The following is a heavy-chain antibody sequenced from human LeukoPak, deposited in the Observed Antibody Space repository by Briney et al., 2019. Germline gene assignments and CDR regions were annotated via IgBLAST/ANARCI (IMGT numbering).Heavy chain of an antibody. CDR1: GYTLTELS. CDR2: FDPEDGET. Sequence: ASVKVSCKVSGYTLTELSMHWVRQAPGKGLEWMRGFDPEDGETIYAQKFQGRVTMTEDTSTDTAYMELSSLRSEDTAVYYCARDFLNYDFLTGVFDPWGQGTLVTVSS. J-gene: IGHJ5*02. CDR3: ARDFLNYDFLTGVFDP. V-gene: IGHV1-24*01. D-gene: IGHD3-9*01.